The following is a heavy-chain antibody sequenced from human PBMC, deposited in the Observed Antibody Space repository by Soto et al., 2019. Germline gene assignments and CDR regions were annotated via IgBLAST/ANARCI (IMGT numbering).Heavy chain of an antibody. CDR2: IYYSGST. CDR3: ARWAPIVTGRPNIFDY. Sequence: SETLSLTCTVSGGSISSYYWSWIRQPPGKGLEWIGYIYYSGSTNYNPSLKSRVTISVDTSKNQFSLKLSSVTAADTAVYYCARWAPIVTGRPNIFDYWGQGTLVTVSS. J-gene: IGHJ4*02. D-gene: IGHD3-16*02. CDR1: GGSISSYY. V-gene: IGHV4-59*01.